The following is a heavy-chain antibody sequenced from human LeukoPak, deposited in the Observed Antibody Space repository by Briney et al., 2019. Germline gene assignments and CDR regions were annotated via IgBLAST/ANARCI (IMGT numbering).Heavy chain of an antibody. Sequence: GGSLRLSCAASGFTFSSYGMHWVRQAPGKGLEWVAVIWYDGSNKYYADSVKGRFTISRDNSKNTLYLQMNSLRAEDTAVYYCARDLGPHYYDSSGYGYWGQGTLVTVSS. J-gene: IGHJ4*02. D-gene: IGHD3-22*01. CDR3: ARDLGPHYYDSSGYGY. CDR2: IWYDGSNK. CDR1: GFTFSSYG. V-gene: IGHV3-33*01.